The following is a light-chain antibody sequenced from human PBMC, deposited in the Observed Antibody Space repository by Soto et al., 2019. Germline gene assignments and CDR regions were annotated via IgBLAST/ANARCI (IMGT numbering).Light chain of an antibody. V-gene: IGKV1-5*01. Sequence: DIQMTQSPSSLSESVGDRVTITCRASQSISTWLAWYQQKPGKAPKLLIYDASSLESGVPSRFSGSGSGTEFTLTISSLKPEDFASYYCQQYNSYSTFGHGTKVDI. CDR1: QSISTW. J-gene: IGKJ1*01. CDR3: QQYNSYST. CDR2: DAS.